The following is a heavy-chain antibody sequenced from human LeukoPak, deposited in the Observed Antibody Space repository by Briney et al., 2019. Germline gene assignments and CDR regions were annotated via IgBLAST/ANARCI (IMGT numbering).Heavy chain of an antibody. D-gene: IGHD6-6*01. V-gene: IGHV3-23*01. CDR1: GFTFSSYA. CDR3: AKFAPSYSSSGYGMDV. J-gene: IGHJ6*02. Sequence: GGSLRLSCAASGFTFSSYATSWVRQAPGEGLEWVSDISVIGGSTYYADSVKGRFTISRDNSKNTLYLQMNSLRAEDTAVYYCAKFAPSYSSSGYGMDVWGQGTTVTVSS. CDR2: ISVIGGST.